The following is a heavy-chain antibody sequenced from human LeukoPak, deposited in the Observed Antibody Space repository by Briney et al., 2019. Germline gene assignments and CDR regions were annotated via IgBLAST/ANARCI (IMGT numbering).Heavy chain of an antibody. CDR2: FDPEDGET. J-gene: IGHJ4*02. CDR3: ATVSGGSYQDY. D-gene: IGHD1-26*01. CDR1: GYTLTELS. V-gene: IGHV1-24*01. Sequence: ASVKVSCKVSGYTLTELSMHWVRQAPGEGLEWMGSFDPEDGETIYAQKFQGRVTMTEDTSADTAYMELSSLRSEDTAVYYCATVSGGSYQDYWGQGTLVTVSS.